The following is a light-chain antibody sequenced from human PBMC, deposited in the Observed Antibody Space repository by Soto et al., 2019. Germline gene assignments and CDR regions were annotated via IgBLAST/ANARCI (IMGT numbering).Light chain of an antibody. CDR3: CSYAGSSTVV. CDR1: SSDLGGLNY. Sequence: QSALTQPASVSGSPGQSITIPCSGRSSDLGGLNYVSWYQQHPGKVPKLIIYKVDNRPSGISDRFSASKSGNTASLTISGLQAEDEADYYCCSYAGSSTVVFGGGTKLTVL. CDR2: KVD. J-gene: IGLJ2*01. V-gene: IGLV2-23*02.